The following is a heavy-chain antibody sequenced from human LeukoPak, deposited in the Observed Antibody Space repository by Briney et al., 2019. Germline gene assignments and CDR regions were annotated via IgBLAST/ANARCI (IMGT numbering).Heavy chain of an antibody. CDR1: GYTFTSYY. Sequence: ASVKVSCKASGYTFTSYYMHWVRQAPGQGLEWMGIINPSGGSTSYAQKFQGRVTMTRDTSTSTVYMELSSLRSEDTAVYYCATLGDTARTGDAFDIWGQGTMVTVSS. CDR3: ATLGDTARTGDAFDI. CDR2: INPSGGST. D-gene: IGHD5-18*01. J-gene: IGHJ3*02. V-gene: IGHV1-46*01.